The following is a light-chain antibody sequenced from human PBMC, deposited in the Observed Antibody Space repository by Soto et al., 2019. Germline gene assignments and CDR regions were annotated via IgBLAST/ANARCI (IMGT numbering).Light chain of an antibody. V-gene: IGLV2-14*01. CDR1: SGDIGSYNR. J-gene: IGLJ1*01. Sequence: QSALTQPASVSGSPGQSITISCTGTSGDIGSYNRVSWYQQHPGKAPKLIIYEVTARPSGVSNRFSGSKSGNTASLTISGLQAEDEAEYYCSSYTNINTRACVFGTGPKSQS. CDR2: EVT. CDR3: SSYTNINTRACV.